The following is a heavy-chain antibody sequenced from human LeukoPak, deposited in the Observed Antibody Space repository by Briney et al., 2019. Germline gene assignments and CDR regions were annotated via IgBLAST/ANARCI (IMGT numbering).Heavy chain of an antibody. D-gene: IGHD2-2*01. CDR1: GGSISSSSYY. Sequence: SETLSLTCTVSGGSISSSSYYWGWIRQPPGKGLEWIGSIYYSGSTYYNPSLKSRVTISVDTSKNQFSLKLSSVTAADTAVYYCARHMYQLPNFDYWGQGTLVTVSS. V-gene: IGHV4-39*01. CDR3: ARHMYQLPNFDY. CDR2: IYYSGST. J-gene: IGHJ4*02.